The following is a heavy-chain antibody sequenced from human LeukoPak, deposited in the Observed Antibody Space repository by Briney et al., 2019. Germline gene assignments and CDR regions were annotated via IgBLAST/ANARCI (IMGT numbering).Heavy chain of an antibody. CDR3: ARGSYCSSTSCYTSDWYFDL. CDR1: GGSISSGGYY. D-gene: IGHD2-2*02. Sequence: PSETLSLTCTVSGGSISSGGYYWSWIRQPPGKGLEWIGYIYHSGSTYYNPSLKSRVTISVDRSKNQFSLKLSSVTAADTAVYYCARGSYCSSTSCYTSDWYFDLWGRGTLVTVSS. J-gene: IGHJ2*01. V-gene: IGHV4-30-2*01. CDR2: IYHSGST.